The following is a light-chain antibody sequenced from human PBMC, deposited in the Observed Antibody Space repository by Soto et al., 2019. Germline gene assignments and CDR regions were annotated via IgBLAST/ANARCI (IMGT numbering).Light chain of an antibody. Sequence: DIQMTQSPSTLSASVGDRVTIACRASQSISAWLAWYQQKPGKAPNLLIYKASTLETGVPSRFSGSGSGTEFTLTNSSLQPDDFATYFCQHYDSYSTITFGQGTRLEIK. CDR3: QHYDSYSTIT. J-gene: IGKJ5*01. V-gene: IGKV1-5*03. CDR1: QSISAW. CDR2: KAS.